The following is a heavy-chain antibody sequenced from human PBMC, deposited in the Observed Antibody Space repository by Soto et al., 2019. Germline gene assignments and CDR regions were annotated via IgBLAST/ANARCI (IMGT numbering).Heavy chain of an antibody. CDR1: GGTFSSYT. D-gene: IGHD1-26*01. J-gene: IGHJ4*02. Sequence: SVKVSCKASGGTFSSYTISWVRQAPGQGLEWMGRIIPILGIANYAQKFQGRVTMTTDTSTSTAYMELRSLRSDDTAVYYCARGRGSYWPLWGQGTLVTVSS. CDR2: IIPILGIA. V-gene: IGHV1-69*02. CDR3: ARGRGSYWPL.